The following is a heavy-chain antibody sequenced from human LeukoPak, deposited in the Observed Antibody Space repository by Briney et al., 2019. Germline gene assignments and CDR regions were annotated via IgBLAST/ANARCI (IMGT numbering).Heavy chain of an antibody. CDR2: ISSSSSTI. Sequence: GGSLRLSRAASGFTFSSYSMNWVRQAPGKGLEWVSYISSSSSTIYYADSVKGRFTISRDNAKNSLYLQMNSLRAEDTAVYYCARHGPPGAYYDYVWGSYRHDPFDYWGQGTLVTVSS. CDR1: GFTFSSYS. CDR3: ARHGPPGAYYDYVWGSYRHDPFDY. J-gene: IGHJ4*02. V-gene: IGHV3-48*01. D-gene: IGHD3-16*02.